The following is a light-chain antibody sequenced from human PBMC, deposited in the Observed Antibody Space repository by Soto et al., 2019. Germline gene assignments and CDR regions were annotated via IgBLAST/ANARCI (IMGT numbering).Light chain of an antibody. CDR2: DVS. CDR3: ACYISSDML. J-gene: IGLJ2*01. Sequence: QSVLTQPASVSGSPGQSIIISCVGTNHEIGGYDYLYWYRHHPGQAPVLLIYDVSHRPSGVSSRFSGSKSGSTASLTISRLQAGDEAHYYCACYISSDMLFGGGTKLTVL. V-gene: IGLV2-14*03. CDR1: NHEIGGYDY.